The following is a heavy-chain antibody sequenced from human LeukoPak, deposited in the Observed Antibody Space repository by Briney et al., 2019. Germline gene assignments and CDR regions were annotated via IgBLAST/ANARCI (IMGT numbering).Heavy chain of an antibody. CDR2: INWDGSSI. Sequence: GGSLRLSCAASGFTFSGFYMHWIRQAPGKGLVWVSHINWDGSSITYADSVKGRFTISRDNAKNTLYHQMDSLRAEDTAVYYCSRGGYSHAFDVWGQGTMVTVSS. CDR1: GFTFSGFY. CDR3: SRGGYSHAFDV. J-gene: IGHJ3*01. D-gene: IGHD2-15*01. V-gene: IGHV3-74*01.